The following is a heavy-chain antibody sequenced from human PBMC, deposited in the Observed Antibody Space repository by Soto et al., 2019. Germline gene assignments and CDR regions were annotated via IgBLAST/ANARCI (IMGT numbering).Heavy chain of an antibody. CDR2: ISGSGGST. D-gene: IGHD3-22*01. Sequence: GGSLRLSCAASGFTFSSYAMSWVRQAPGKGLEWVSAISGSGGSTYYADSVKGRFTISRDNSKNTLYLQMNSLRAEDTAVYYCAKDVTMIVVVMIDYWGQGTLVTVSS. J-gene: IGHJ4*02. CDR3: AKDVTMIVVVMIDY. V-gene: IGHV3-23*01. CDR1: GFTFSSYA.